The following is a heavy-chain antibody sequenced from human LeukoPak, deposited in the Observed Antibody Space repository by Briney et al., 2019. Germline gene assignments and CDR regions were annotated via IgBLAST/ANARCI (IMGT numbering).Heavy chain of an antibody. D-gene: IGHD4-17*01. V-gene: IGHV2-5*02. J-gene: IGHJ4*02. CDR1: GFSLSTSGVG. CDR3: AHRSYGDYVYGDYFDY. CDR2: IYWDDDK. Sequence: SGPTLVNPTQTLTLTCTFSGFSLSTSGVGVGWIRQPPGKALEWLALIYWDDDKRYSPSLKSRLTITKDTSKNQVVLTMTNIDPVDTATYYCAHRSYGDYVYGDYFDYWGQGTLVTVSS.